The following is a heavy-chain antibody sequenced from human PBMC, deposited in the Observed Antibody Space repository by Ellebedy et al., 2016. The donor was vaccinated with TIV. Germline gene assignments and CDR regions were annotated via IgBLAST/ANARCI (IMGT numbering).Heavy chain of an antibody. Sequence: AASVKVSCKASGYTFTGYYMHWVRQATGQGLEWMGWMNPNSGNTGYAQKFQGRVTITRNTSISTAYMELSSLRSEDTAVYYCARGRAAYGSGTPYLMDVWGQGTTVTVSS. J-gene: IGHJ6*02. CDR3: ARGRAAYGSGTPYLMDV. CDR2: MNPNSGNT. CDR1: GYTFTGYY. D-gene: IGHD3-10*01. V-gene: IGHV1-8*03.